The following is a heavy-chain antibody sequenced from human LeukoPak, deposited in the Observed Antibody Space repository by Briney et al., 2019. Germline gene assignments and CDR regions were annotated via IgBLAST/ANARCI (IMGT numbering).Heavy chain of an antibody. CDR2: ISWNSGGI. J-gene: IGHJ4*02. D-gene: IGHD5-18*01. Sequence: GRSLRLSCAASGFTFDDYAMHWVRQAPGKGLEWVSGISWNSGGIGYADSVKGRFTISRDNAKNSLYLQMNSLRAEDTALYYCAKGHVDTAMAFDYWGQGTLVTVSS. V-gene: IGHV3-9*01. CDR1: GFTFDDYA. CDR3: AKGHVDTAMAFDY.